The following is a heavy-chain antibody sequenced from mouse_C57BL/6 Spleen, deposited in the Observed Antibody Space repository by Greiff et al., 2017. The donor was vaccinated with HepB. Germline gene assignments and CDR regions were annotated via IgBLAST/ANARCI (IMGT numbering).Heavy chain of an antibody. CDR3: ARGGLITTVVAKPGFAY. CDR2: IDPSDSET. D-gene: IGHD1-1*01. Sequence: QVQLQQPGAELVRPGSSVKLSCKASGYTFTSYWMHWVKQRPIQGLEWIGNIDPSDSETHYNQKFKDKATLTVDKSSSTAYMQLSSLTSEDSAVYYCARGGLITTVVAKPGFAYWGQGTLVTVSA. J-gene: IGHJ3*01. CDR1: GYTFTSYW. V-gene: IGHV1-52*01.